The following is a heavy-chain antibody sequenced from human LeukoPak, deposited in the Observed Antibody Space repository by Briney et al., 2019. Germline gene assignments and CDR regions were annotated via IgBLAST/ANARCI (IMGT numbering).Heavy chain of an antibody. Sequence: GGSLRLSCAASGFTFSSYDMHWVRQATGKGLEWVSAIGTAGDTYYPGSVKGRFTISRENAKNSLYPQMNSLRAGDTAVYYCARGLYYYDSSGYPEAFDIWGQGTMVTVSS. CDR2: IGTAGDT. CDR1: GFTFSSYD. D-gene: IGHD3-22*01. CDR3: ARGLYYYDSSGYPEAFDI. V-gene: IGHV3-13*01. J-gene: IGHJ3*02.